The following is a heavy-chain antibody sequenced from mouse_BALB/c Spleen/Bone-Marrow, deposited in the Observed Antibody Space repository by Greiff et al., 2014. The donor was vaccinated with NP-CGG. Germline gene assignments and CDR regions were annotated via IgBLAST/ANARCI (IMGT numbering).Heavy chain of an antibody. D-gene: IGHD2-14*01. CDR1: GYTFTSYW. V-gene: IGHV1-7*01. J-gene: IGHJ2*01. CDR3: ALYYRYDYFDY. Sequence: VKLMESGAELAKPGASVKMPCKASGYTFTSYWMHWVKQRPGQGLEWIGYINPSTTYSAYNQKFKDKATLTADKSSSTAYMQLSSLTSEDSAVYYCALYYRYDYFDYWGQGTTLTVSS. CDR2: INPSTTYS.